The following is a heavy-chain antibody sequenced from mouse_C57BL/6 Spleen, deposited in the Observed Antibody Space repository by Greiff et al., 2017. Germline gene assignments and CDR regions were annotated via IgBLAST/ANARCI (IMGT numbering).Heavy chain of an antibody. CDR3: ARWGHYVDYYAMDY. J-gene: IGHJ4*01. D-gene: IGHD2-1*01. CDR2: IDPSDSYT. V-gene: IGHV1-69*01. CDR1: GYTFTSYW. Sequence: QVQLQQPGAELVMPGASVKLSCKASGYTFTSYWMHWVKQRPGQGLEWIGEIDPSDSYTNYNQKFKGKSTLTVDKSSSTSYMQLSSLTSEDSAVYYCARWGHYVDYYAMDYGGQGTSVTVSS.